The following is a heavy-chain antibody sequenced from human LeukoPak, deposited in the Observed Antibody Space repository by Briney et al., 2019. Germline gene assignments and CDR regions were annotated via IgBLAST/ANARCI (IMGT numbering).Heavy chain of an antibody. CDR2: INHSGST. Sequence: SETLSLTCAVYGVSFSGYYWSWIRQPPGKGLEWIGEINHSGSTNYNPSLKSRVTISVDTSKNQFSLKLSSVTAADTAVYYCARGLRRTPNWFDPWGQGTLVTVSS. CDR1: GVSFSGYY. CDR3: ARGLRRTPNWFDP. D-gene: IGHD4-17*01. V-gene: IGHV4-34*01. J-gene: IGHJ5*02.